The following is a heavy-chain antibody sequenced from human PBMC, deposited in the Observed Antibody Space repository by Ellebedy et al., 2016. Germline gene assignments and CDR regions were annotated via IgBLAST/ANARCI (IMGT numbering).Heavy chain of an antibody. CDR1: GFTFSSYA. V-gene: IGHV3-23*01. J-gene: IGHJ5*02. CDR3: AKQGGDLRNWFDP. D-gene: IGHD2-21*02. Sequence: GESLKISCAASGFTFSSYAMSWVRQAPGKGLEWVLGISGSGSSTYYADSVKGRFTISRDNSKNTLYLQMNSLRAEDTAVYYCAKQGGDLRNWFDPWGQGTLVTVSS. CDR2: ISGSGSST.